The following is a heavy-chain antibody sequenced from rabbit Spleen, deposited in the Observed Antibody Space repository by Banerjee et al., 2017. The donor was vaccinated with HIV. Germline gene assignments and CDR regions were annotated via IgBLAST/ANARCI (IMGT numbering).Heavy chain of an antibody. J-gene: IGHJ6*01. D-gene: IGHD8-1*01. Sequence: QQQLVESGGGLVQPEGSLTVTCKASGFSFSDRDVMCWVRQAPGKGLEWIACIDAGSSGFTYHASWAKGRFTISKTSSTTVTLQMTSLTAADTATYFCARDSGSSFSSYGMDLWGPGTLVTVS. CDR3: ARDSGSSFSSYGMDL. CDR1: GFSFSDRDV. V-gene: IGHV1S45*01. CDR2: IDAGSSGFT.